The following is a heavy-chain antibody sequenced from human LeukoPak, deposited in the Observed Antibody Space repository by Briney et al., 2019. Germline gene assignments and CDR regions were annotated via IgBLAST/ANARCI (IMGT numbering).Heavy chain of an antibody. D-gene: IGHD1-7*01. CDR2: ISAYNGNT. Sequence: ASVKVSCKASGYTFTSYGISWVRQAPGQGLEWMGWISAYNGNTNYAQKLQGRVTMTTDTSTSTAYMELRSLRSDDTAAYYCAGGSGLELRYNWFDPWGQGTLVTVSS. J-gene: IGHJ5*02. V-gene: IGHV1-18*01. CDR1: GYTFTSYG. CDR3: AGGSGLELRYNWFDP.